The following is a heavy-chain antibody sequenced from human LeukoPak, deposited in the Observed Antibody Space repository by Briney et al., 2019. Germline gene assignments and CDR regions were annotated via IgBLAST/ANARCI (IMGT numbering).Heavy chain of an antibody. CDR3: ARDPSGIVGANDAFDI. CDR2: INAGNGNT. CDR1: GYTFTSYA. V-gene: IGHV1-3*01. J-gene: IGHJ3*02. Sequence: ASVKVSCKASGYTFTSYAMHWVRQAPGQRLEWMGWINAGNGNTKYSQKFQGRVTITRDTSASTAYMELSSLRSEDTAVYYCARDPSGIVGANDAFDIWGQGTMVTVSS. D-gene: IGHD1-26*01.